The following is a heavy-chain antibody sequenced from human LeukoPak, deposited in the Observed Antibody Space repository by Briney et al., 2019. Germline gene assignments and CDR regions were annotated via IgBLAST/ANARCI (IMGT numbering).Heavy chain of an antibody. Sequence: PSETLSLTCTVSGGSIGYYYWSWIRQPPGKGLEWIGYIYYSGSTNYNPSLKSRVTISVDTSKNQFSLKLSSVTAADTAVYYCARVYYSSTYDYWYFDLWGRGTLVTVSS. CDR2: IYYSGST. V-gene: IGHV4-59*01. CDR1: GGSIGYYY. CDR3: ARVYYSSTYDYWYFDL. D-gene: IGHD6-13*01. J-gene: IGHJ2*01.